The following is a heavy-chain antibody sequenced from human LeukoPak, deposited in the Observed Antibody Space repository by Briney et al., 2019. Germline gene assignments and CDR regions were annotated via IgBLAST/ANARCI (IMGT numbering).Heavy chain of an antibody. CDR1: GFTFKNYD. V-gene: IGHV3-23*01. D-gene: IGHD3-10*01. CDR2: ISGTGGST. Sequence: PGGSLRLSCAASGFTFKNYDMSWVRQAAGKGLEWVSAISGTGGSTYYADSVKGRFTISRDNSKNTLYVQMNSLRAEDTAIYYCASNYYGSGGYPPRGVWGQGTTVTVSS. J-gene: IGHJ6*02. CDR3: ASNYYGSGGYPPRGV.